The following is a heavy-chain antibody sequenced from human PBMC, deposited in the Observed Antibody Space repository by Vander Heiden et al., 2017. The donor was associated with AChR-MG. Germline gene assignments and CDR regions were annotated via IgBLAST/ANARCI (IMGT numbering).Heavy chain of an antibody. CDR2: ISGSGGST. D-gene: IGHD2-2*01. V-gene: IGHV3-23*01. Sequence: EVQLLESGGGLVQPGGSLRLSCAASGFTFSSYAMSWVRRAPGKGLEWVSAISGSGGSTYYADSVKGRFTISRDNSKNTLYLQMNSLRAEDTAVYYCAKGEPGYCSSTSCYDVFDYWGQGTLVTVSS. J-gene: IGHJ4*02. CDR3: AKGEPGYCSSTSCYDVFDY. CDR1: GFTFSSYA.